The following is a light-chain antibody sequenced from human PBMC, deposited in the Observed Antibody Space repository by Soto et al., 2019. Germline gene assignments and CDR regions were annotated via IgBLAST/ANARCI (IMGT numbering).Light chain of an antibody. J-gene: IGKJ3*01. CDR3: QQYYTTPQT. V-gene: IGKV3-11*01. CDR1: QSVSSY. Sequence: EIVLTQSPATLSLSPGERATLSCRASQSVSSYLVWYQQKPGQAPRVLISDASNRATGIPARFSGSGSGTDFTLTISSLEPEDFAVYYCQQYYTTPQTFGPGTTVDI. CDR2: DAS.